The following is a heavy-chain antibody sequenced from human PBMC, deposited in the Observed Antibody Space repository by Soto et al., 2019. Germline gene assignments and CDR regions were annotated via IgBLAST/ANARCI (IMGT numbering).Heavy chain of an antibody. J-gene: IGHJ2*01. D-gene: IGHD6-19*01. CDR2: INPSSGAT. Sequence: ASVKVACKASGYTLSDYYVHWVRQAPGQGLEWMGWINPSSGATDYPQKFQARVIMTSDTSINTAYMELKSLESDDTAVYFCAREVGSGCYSQYWYLELWVLGTPVTVSS. CDR1: GYTLSDYY. V-gene: IGHV1-2*02. CDR3: AREVGSGCYSQYWYLEL.